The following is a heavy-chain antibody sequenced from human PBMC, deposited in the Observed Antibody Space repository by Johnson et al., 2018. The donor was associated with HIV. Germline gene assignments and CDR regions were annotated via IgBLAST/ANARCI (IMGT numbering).Heavy chain of an antibody. CDR2: IYSGGST. CDR1: GFTFRSYD. D-gene: IGHD3-22*01. CDR3: ARSRYDSSGYGI. J-gene: IGHJ3*02. Sequence: MLLVESGGGLVQPGGSLRLSCAASGFTFRSYDMHWVRQVTGKGLEWVSVIYSGGSTYYADSVKGRFTISRDNSKNTLYLQMNSLRAEDTAVYYCARSRYDSSGYGIWGQGTMVTVSS. V-gene: IGHV3-66*01.